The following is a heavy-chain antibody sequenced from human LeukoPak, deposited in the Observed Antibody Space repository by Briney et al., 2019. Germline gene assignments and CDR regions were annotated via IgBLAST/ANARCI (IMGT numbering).Heavy chain of an antibody. V-gene: IGHV4-38-2*01. CDR1: GYSISSGYY. J-gene: IGHJ4*02. CDR3: ARRRLMGSYYFDY. Sequence: SETLSPTCAVSGYSISSGYYWGWIRQPPGKGLEWIGSIYHGGSTYYNPSLKSRVTISVDTSKNQLSLKLSSVTAADTAVYYCARRRLMGSYYFDYWGQGTLVTVSS. D-gene: IGHD1-26*01. CDR2: IYHGGST.